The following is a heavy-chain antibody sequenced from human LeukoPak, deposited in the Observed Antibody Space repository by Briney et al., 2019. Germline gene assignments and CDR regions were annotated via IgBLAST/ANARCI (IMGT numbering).Heavy chain of an antibody. J-gene: IGHJ4*02. CDR1: GFTVSSNY. CDR2: IYSGGST. D-gene: IGHD3-22*01. Sequence: GGSLRLSCAASGFTVSSNYMSWVRQAPGKGLEWVSVIYSGGSTYYAGSVKGRFTISRDNSKNTLYLQMNSLRAEDTAVYYCARGYYYDSTGYYVGHPYFDYWGQGTLVTVSS. V-gene: IGHV3-66*01. CDR3: ARGYYYDSTGYYVGHPYFDY.